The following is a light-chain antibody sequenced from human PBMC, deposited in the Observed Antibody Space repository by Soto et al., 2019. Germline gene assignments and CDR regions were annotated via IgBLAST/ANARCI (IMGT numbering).Light chain of an antibody. CDR3: RSYTTIRPVK. Sequence: QSALPQPASVSGSPGQSITISCTGTSSDVGGSNHDSWYQQHPAQATRLMIYDVTSRPSGVYNRFSGSKSGNTASLTLSVLQAEDEADYYCRSYTTIRPVKFGGGTKLTVL. J-gene: IGLJ2*01. V-gene: IGLV2-14*03. CDR1: SSDVGGSNH. CDR2: DVT.